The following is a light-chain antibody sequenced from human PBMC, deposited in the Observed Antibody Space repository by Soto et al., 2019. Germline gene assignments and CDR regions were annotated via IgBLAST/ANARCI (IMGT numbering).Light chain of an antibody. CDR2: WAS. CDR1: QRVLYSSSNKNY. CDR3: QQYCSSPWT. Sequence: DIVMTQSPDSLAVSLGERATINCKSSQRVLYSSSNKNYLALYQQKPGQPPKLLIYWASTRESGVPDRFSGSGSGTDLTLTISSLQAEDVAVYYCQQYCSSPWTFGQGTKVEIK. J-gene: IGKJ1*01. V-gene: IGKV4-1*01.